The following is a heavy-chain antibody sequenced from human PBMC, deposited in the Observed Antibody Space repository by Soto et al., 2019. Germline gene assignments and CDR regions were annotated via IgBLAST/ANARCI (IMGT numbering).Heavy chain of an antibody. V-gene: IGHV3-23*01. CDR3: AKNQGVELVPLATVYWFDP. Sequence: GGSLRLSCAASGFIFEYFGMSWARQAPGKGMEWISSISGSGFKKYYADSVKGRLSISRDNSKSTVYLEFNNLSAEDTAVYHCAKNQGVELVPLATVYWFDPWGQGSVVTVSS. J-gene: IGHJ5*02. CDR1: GFIFEYFG. D-gene: IGHD1-26*01. CDR2: ISGSGFKK.